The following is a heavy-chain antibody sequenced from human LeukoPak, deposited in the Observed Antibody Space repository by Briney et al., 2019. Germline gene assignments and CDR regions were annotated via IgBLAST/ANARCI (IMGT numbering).Heavy chain of an antibody. CDR3: ARDPSNSSGRYWYIDV. D-gene: IGHD6-19*01. J-gene: IGHJ2*01. CDR2: INPNSGGT. V-gene: IGHV1-2*02. Sequence: ASLKASCKAFGYTFTGYYMPWLRQAPGQGLKWMGWINPNSGGTNYAQKFQGRVTMTRDTSISTAYMELRSLRSDDTAVYYCARDPSNSSGRYWYIDVWGRGTLVTVSS. CDR1: GYTFTGYY.